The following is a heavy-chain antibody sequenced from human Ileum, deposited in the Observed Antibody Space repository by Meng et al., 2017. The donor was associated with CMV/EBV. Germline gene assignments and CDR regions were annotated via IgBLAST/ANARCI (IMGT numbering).Heavy chain of an antibody. CDR3: ARGASGDSGGYGFDY. CDR1: GRSISSNNW. Sequence: SGRSISSNNWWSWVRQPPGKGLGWIGETYHSGSTTYNPSLQSRVTISLDKSTNQFSLKLSSVTAADTAVYYCARGASGDSGGYGFDYWGQGTLVTVSS. J-gene: IGHJ4*02. D-gene: IGHD3-22*01. V-gene: IGHV4-4*02. CDR2: TYHSGST.